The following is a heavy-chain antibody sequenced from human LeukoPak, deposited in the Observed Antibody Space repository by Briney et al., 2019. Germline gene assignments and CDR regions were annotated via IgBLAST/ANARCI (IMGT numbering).Heavy chain of an antibody. D-gene: IGHD3-22*01. CDR3: ARQGYYDTGTWYFDL. Sequence: SGTLSLTCAVSGGSISRSNWWSWVRQPPGKGLEWIGEIYHSGNTKYNPSLKSRVTISMDKSKNQFSLKLSSVTAADTAVYYCARQGYYDTGTWYFDLWGRGTLVTVSS. CDR2: IYHSGNT. V-gene: IGHV4-4*02. CDR1: GGSISRSNW. J-gene: IGHJ2*01.